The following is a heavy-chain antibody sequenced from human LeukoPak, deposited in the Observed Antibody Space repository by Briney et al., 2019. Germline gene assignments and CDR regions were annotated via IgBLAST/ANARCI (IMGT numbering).Heavy chain of an antibody. CDR3: ARLYYYNDGGLYFGPEAFDI. V-gene: IGHV4-4*07. CDR1: GDSISSHY. D-gene: IGHD3-10*01. J-gene: IGHJ3*02. CDR2: TSGTG. Sequence: PSETLSLTCTVSGDSISSHYLGRLRQPAGKGREWIGITSGTGNYNPSLKSRVSMSVDTSRNLVSLTLTSVTAADTAVYYCARLYYYNDGGLYFGPEAFDIWGQGTRVTVSS.